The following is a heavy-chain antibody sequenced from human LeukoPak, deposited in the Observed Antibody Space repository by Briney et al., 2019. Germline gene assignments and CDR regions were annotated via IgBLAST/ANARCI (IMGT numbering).Heavy chain of an antibody. Sequence: PGGSLRLSCAASGFTFSSYWMHWVRQVPGKGLVWVSRINNDGSSTNYADSVKGRFTISRDNAKNTLYLQMNSLRVEDTAVYYCAKGSGNSCSDWGQGTLVTVSS. J-gene: IGHJ4*02. CDR1: GFTFSSYW. V-gene: IGHV3-74*01. CDR2: INNDGSST. D-gene: IGHD2-2*01. CDR3: AKGSGNSCSD.